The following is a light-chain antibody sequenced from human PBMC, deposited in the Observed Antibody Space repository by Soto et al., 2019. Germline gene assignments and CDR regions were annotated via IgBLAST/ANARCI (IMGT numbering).Light chain of an antibody. CDR2: GAS. CDR3: QQYGSSPLT. CDR1: QSVSSSY. J-gene: IGKJ4*01. V-gene: IGKV3-20*01. Sequence: EIVLTQSPGTLSLSPGERATLSCRASQSVSSSYLAWDQQKPGQAPRLLIYGASTRATGIPDMFSGSGSGTDFTLTISRLEPEDFAVYYCQQYGSSPLTFDGGTKVEIK.